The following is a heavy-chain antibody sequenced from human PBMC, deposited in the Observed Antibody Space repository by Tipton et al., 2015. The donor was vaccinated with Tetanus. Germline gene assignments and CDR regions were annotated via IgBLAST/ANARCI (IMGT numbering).Heavy chain of an antibody. D-gene: IGHD1-1*01. CDR3: ARDMYVGTSLDTYDF. V-gene: IGHV3-13*01. J-gene: IGHJ3*01. CDR1: GFTFRSYD. Sequence: SLRLSCAASGFTFRSYDMHWVRQVIGKGLEWVSGIGTAGDTYYQDSVRGRFTISRDNAKNSLYLQMNSLRAGDTAVYYCARDMYVGTSLDTYDFWGQGTTVTVSS. CDR2: IGTAGDT.